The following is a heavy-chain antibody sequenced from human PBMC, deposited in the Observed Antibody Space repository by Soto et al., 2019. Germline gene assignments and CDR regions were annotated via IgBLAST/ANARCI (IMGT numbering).Heavy chain of an antibody. CDR1: GFTFSNAW. Sequence: EVQLVESGGGLVKPGGSLRLSCAASGFTFSNAWMSWVRQAPGKGLEWVGRIKSKTDGGTTDYAAPVKGRFTISRDDSKNTLYLQMNSLKTEDTAVYYCTTVDSGYGVRAANTNHWGQGTLVTVSS. CDR3: TTVDSGYGVRAANTNH. V-gene: IGHV3-15*01. J-gene: IGHJ5*02. D-gene: IGHD5-12*01. CDR2: IKSKTDGGTT.